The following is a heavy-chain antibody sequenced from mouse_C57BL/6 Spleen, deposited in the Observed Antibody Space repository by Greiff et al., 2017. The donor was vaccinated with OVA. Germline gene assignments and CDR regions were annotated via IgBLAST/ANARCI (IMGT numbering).Heavy chain of an antibody. D-gene: IGHD2-5*01. CDR3: ASYSSRGYAMDY. CDR2: IYPGDGDT. Sequence: QVQLQQSGAELVKPGASVKISCKASGYAFSSYWMNWVKQRPGKGLEWIGQIYPGDGDTNYNGKFKGKATLTADKSSSTAYMQLSSLTSEDSAVYFCASYSSRGYAMDYWGQGTSVTVSS. J-gene: IGHJ4*01. CDR1: GYAFSSYW. V-gene: IGHV1-80*01.